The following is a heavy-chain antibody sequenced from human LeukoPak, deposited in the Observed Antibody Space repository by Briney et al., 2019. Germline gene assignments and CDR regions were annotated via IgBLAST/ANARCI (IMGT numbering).Heavy chain of an antibody. CDR2: ISYDGSNK. CDR1: GFTFSSNA. Sequence: GGSLRLSCAASGFTFSSNAMHWVRQAPGKGLEWVAVISYDGSNKYYADSVKGRFTISRDNSKNTLYLQMNSLRAEDTAVYYCAKDRLIIAVAGTFDYWGQGTLVTVSS. V-gene: IGHV3-30*18. J-gene: IGHJ4*02. D-gene: IGHD6-19*01. CDR3: AKDRLIIAVAGTFDY.